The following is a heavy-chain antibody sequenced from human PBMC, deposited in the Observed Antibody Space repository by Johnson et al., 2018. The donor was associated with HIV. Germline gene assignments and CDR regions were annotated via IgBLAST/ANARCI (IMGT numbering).Heavy chain of an antibody. Sequence: QVQLVQSGGGVVQPGRSLRLSCAASGFTFSTYAMHWVRQAPGKGLEWVAVISNDGKNQFYADSVKGRFTLSRDNTKNTLYLQMNSLRVEDTAVVYRARSKVDTVVGVRATGAFDIWGQGTVVTVSS. CDR1: GFTFSTYA. CDR3: ARSKVDTVVGVRATGAFDI. CDR2: ISNDGKNQ. D-gene: IGHD2-2*03. V-gene: IGHV3-30*04. J-gene: IGHJ3*02.